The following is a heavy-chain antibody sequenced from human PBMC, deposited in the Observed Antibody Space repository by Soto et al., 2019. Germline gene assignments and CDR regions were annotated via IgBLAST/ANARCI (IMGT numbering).Heavy chain of an antibody. Sequence: PGESLKISCHGSGYSFTSYWICWVRQMPWKGLEWMGIIYPGDSDTRYSPSFQGQVTISADKSISTAYLQWSSLKASDTAMYYCARGRDIVVVPAANEGYYGMDVWGQGTTVTVSS. D-gene: IGHD2-2*01. CDR3: ARGRDIVVVPAANEGYYGMDV. V-gene: IGHV5-51*01. J-gene: IGHJ6*02. CDR2: IYPGDSDT. CDR1: GYSFTSYW.